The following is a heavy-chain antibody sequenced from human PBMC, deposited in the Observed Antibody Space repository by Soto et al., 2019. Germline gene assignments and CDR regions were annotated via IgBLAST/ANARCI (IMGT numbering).Heavy chain of an antibody. V-gene: IGHV3-48*01. CDR3: ARASGYCSSTSCYGEDY. Sequence: GGSLRLSCAASGFTFSSYSMNWVRQAPGKGLEWVSYISSSSSTIYYADSVKGRFTISRDNAKNSLYLQMNSLRAEDTAVYYCARASGYCSSTSCYGEDYWGQGTLVTVSS. J-gene: IGHJ4*02. CDR1: GFTFSSYS. D-gene: IGHD2-2*01. CDR2: ISSSSSTI.